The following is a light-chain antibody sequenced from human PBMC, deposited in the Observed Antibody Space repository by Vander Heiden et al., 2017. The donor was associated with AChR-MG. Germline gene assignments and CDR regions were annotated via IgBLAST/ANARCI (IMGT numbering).Light chain of an antibody. CDR1: SSDVGAFNY. CDR3: NSYSTRSAYV. J-gene: IGLJ1*01. CDR2: DVS. V-gene: IGLV2-14*03. Sequence: QSALTQPASVSGSPGQSITISCTGTSSDVGAFNYVSWYQQHPGKAPKLMIYDVSNRPSGVSNRFSGSKSGNTASLTISGLQAEDEADYFCNSYSTRSAYVFGPGTKVTVL.